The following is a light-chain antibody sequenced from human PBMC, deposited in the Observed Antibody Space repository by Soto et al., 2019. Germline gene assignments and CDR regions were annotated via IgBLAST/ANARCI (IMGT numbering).Light chain of an antibody. CDR1: SSNIGAGYD. CDR3: QSYDTSLSGSV. Sequence: QPVLTQPPSVSGAPGQRVTISCTGSSSNIGAGYDVHWYQQVPGTAPKLLIHGNNNRPSGVPDRFSGSKSGTSASLAITGLQTEDEADYYCQSYDTSLSGSVFGGGTKLTVL. CDR2: GNN. J-gene: IGLJ3*02. V-gene: IGLV1-40*01.